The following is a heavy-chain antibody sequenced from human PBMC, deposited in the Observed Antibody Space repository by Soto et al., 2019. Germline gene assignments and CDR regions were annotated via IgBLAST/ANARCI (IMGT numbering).Heavy chain of an antibody. CDR2: IYYSGST. J-gene: IGHJ3*02. CDR3: AGGWRRSWSGAFDI. Sequence: PSETLSLTCTVSGGSISSYYWSWIRQPPGKGLEWIGYIYYSGSTNYNPSLKSRVTISVDTSKNQFSLKLSSVTAADTGVYYCAGGWRRSWSGAFDIWGQGTMVTVSS. D-gene: IGHD6-13*01. V-gene: IGHV4-59*01. CDR1: GGSISSYY.